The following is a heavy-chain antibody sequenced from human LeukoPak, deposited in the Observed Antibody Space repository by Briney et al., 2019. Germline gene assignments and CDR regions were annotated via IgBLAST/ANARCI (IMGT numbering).Heavy chain of an antibody. V-gene: IGHV1-18*01. CDR3: ARSISSWGFDS. CDR1: GYTFTSYG. J-gene: IGHJ4*02. D-gene: IGHD6-13*01. Sequence: ASVKVSCKASGYTFTSYGISSVRQAPGQGLEWMGWISTYNGITNYAHKIQGRVSMTTDTSTNTGYMQLRSLRSDDTAVYYCARSISSWGFDSWGQGTLVTVSS. CDR2: ISTYNGIT.